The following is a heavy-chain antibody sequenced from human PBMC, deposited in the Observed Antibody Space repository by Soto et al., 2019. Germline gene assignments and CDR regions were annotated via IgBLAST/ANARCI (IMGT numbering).Heavy chain of an antibody. D-gene: IGHD6-19*01. CDR3: ARAGLYSSGWYGGNWFDP. CDR2: IIPTFGTA. Sequence: SVKVSCKASGGTFSSYAISWVRQAPGQGLEWMGGIIPTFGTANYAQKFQGRVTITADKSTSTAYMELSSLRSEDTAVYYCARAGLYSSGWYGGNWFDPWGQGTLVTVSS. V-gene: IGHV1-69*06. J-gene: IGHJ5*02. CDR1: GGTFSSYA.